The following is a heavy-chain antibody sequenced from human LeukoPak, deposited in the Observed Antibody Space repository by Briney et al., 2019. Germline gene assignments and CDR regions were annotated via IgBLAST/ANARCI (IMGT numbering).Heavy chain of an antibody. CDR1: GGSISSGSYY. CDR2: IYTSGST. Sequence: SQTLSLTCTVSGGSISSGSYYWSWIRQPAGKGLEWIGRIYTSGSTNYNPSLNRRVTISVDTSKNQFSLKLSSVTAADTAVYYCARGEERDFDYWGQGTLVTVSS. J-gene: IGHJ4*02. V-gene: IGHV4-61*02. CDR3: ARGEERDFDY.